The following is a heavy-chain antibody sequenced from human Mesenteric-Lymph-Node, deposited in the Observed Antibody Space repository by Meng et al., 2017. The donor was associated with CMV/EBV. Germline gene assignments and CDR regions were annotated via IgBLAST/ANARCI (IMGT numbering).Heavy chain of an antibody. Sequence: GGSLRLSCVVSGFSFNSYGMHWVRQAPGKGLEWVAFMWYDENQEEYADSVKGRFTISRDNSKNTVDLQMNNLRVEDTAVYYCARGRGSSWFGNDAFDIWGQGTMVTVSS. CDR1: GFSFNSYG. V-gene: IGHV3-33*01. J-gene: IGHJ3*02. CDR2: MWYDENQE. CDR3: ARGRGSSWFGNDAFDI. D-gene: IGHD3-10*01.